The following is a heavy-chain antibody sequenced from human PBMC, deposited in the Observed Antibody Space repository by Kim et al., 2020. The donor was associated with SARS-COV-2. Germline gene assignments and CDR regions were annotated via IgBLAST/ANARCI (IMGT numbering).Heavy chain of an antibody. Sequence: GGSLRLSCVGSGFIFSSYAMTWVRQAPGKGLEWVAGISASSGSTSFADSVVGLFTISRDNSKNTLYLQMTSLRAEDAGVYFCVKLVGYTFGSSDSWGQGTVVTVSS. CDR3: VKLVGYTFGSSDS. CDR1: GFIFSSYA. CDR2: ISASSGST. V-gene: IGHV3-23*01. J-gene: IGHJ4*02. D-gene: IGHD3-16*01.